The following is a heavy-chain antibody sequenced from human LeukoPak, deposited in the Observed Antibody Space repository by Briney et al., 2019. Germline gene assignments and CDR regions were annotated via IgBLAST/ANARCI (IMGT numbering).Heavy chain of an antibody. V-gene: IGHV1-69*04. J-gene: IGHJ6*02. CDR2: IIPILGIA. CDR3: ARLRDGNYYYGMDV. D-gene: IGHD5-24*01. CDR1: GGTFSSYA. Sequence: SVKVSCKASGGTFSSYAISWVRQAPGQGLEWMGRIIPILGIANYAQKFQGRVTITADKSTSTAYMELSSLRSEDTAVYYCARLRDGNYYYGMDVWGQGTTVTVSS.